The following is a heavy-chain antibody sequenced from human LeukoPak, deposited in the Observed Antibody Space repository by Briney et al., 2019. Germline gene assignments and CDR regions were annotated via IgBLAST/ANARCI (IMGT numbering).Heavy chain of an antibody. CDR3: ARCKTYGSGSYCYYGMDV. V-gene: IGHV3-7*03. D-gene: IGHD3-10*01. J-gene: IGHJ6*02. Sequence: GGSLRLSCAASGFTFSTHWMSWVRQTPGKGLEWVANIREDGGEKHYLDSVKGRFTISRDNSKNTLYLQMNSLRAEDTAVYYCARCKTYGSGSYCYYGMDVWGQGTTVTVSS. CDR2: IREDGGEK. CDR1: GFTFSTHW.